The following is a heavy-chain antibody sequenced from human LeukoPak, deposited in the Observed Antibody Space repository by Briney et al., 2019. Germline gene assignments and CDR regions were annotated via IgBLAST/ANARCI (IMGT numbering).Heavy chain of an antibody. CDR1: GGSVSSGSYY. D-gene: IGHD2-15*01. CDR3: ARGGGCSGGSCRNAFDI. CDR2: IYYSGST. V-gene: IGHV4-61*01. Sequence: PSETLSLTCTVSGGSVSSGSYYWSWIRQPPGKGLEWIGYIYYSGSTNYNPSLKSRVTMSVDTSKNQFSLKLSSVTAADTAVYYCARGGGCSGGSCRNAFDIWGQGTMVTVSS. J-gene: IGHJ3*02.